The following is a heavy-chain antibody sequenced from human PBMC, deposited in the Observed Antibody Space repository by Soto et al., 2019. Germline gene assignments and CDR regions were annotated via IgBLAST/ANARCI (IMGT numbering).Heavy chain of an antibody. CDR3: ARMYCSSTSCYIGWFDP. V-gene: IGHV4-4*07. CDR1: GGSTSSYY. D-gene: IGHD2-2*02. J-gene: IGHJ5*02. Sequence: SETLSLTCTVSGGSTSSYYWSWIRQPAGKGLEWIGRIYTSGSTNYNPSLKSRVTMSVDTSKNQFSLKLSSVTAADTAVYYCARMYCSSTSCYIGWFDPWGQGTLVTVSS. CDR2: IYTSGST.